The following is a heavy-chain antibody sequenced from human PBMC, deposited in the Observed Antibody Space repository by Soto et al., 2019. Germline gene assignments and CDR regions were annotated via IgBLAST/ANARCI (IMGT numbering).Heavy chain of an antibody. CDR2: IYYSGST. CDR1: GGSISSSSYY. J-gene: IGHJ3*02. D-gene: IGHD2-2*01. V-gene: IGHV4-39*07. CDR3: ARDLSEYPSRHDAFDI. Sequence: SETLSLTCTVSGGSISSSSYYWGWIRQPPGKGLEWIGSIYYSGSTYYNPSLKSRVTISVDTSKNQFSLKLSSVTAADTAVYYCARDLSEYPSRHDAFDIWGQGTMVTVSS.